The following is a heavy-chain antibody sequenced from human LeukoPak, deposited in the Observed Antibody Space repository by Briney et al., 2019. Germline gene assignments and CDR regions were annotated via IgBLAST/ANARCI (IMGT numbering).Heavy chain of an antibody. Sequence: GGSLRHSCAASGFTFSSYAMSWVRQAPGKGLEWVSAISGSGSTYYADSVKGRFTISRDNSKNTLYLQMNSLRAEDTAVYYCAKGPGGYREDYWGQGTLVTVSS. J-gene: IGHJ4*02. CDR2: ISGSGST. D-gene: IGHD5-18*01. V-gene: IGHV3-23*01. CDR1: GFTFSSYA. CDR3: AKGPGGYREDY.